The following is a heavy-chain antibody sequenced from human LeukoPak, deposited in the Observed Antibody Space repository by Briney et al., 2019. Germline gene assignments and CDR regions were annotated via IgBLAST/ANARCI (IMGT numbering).Heavy chain of an antibody. J-gene: IGHJ5*02. V-gene: IGHV3-48*03. D-gene: IGHD2-21*02. Sequence: GGSLRLSCAAFGFTFSTYEMNWVREATGKGLKWLSYISSSGSTIFYADSVKGRFTVSRDNAKNSLYLQMNSLRAEDTAVYYCAREVADSGGDCLAPWGQGTLVTVPS. CDR3: AREVADSGGDCLAP. CDR1: GFTFSTYE. CDR2: ISSSGSTI.